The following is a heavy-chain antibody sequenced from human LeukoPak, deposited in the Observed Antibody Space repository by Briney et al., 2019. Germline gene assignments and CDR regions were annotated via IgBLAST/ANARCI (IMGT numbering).Heavy chain of an antibody. J-gene: IGHJ4*02. CDR2: IISIFGTA. V-gene: IGHV1-69*13. D-gene: IGHD3-22*01. CDR1: GGTFSSYA. CDR3: ARGWDYDSGGRPTAYVY. Sequence: GASVKVSCKASGGTFSSYAISWVRQAPGQGLEWMGGIISIFGTANYAQKFQGKVTITADESTSTAYMELSSLRSEDTAIYYRARGWDYDSGGRPTAYVYWGQGTLVSVSS.